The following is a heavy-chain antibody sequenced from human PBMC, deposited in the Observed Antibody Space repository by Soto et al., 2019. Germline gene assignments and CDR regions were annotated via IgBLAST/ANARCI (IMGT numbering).Heavy chain of an antibody. D-gene: IGHD1-7*01. CDR2: IYYSGST. CDR1: GGSISSGGYY. J-gene: IGHJ4*02. CDR3: ARSATELELRSGFDY. V-gene: IGHV4-31*03. Sequence: PSETLSLTCTVSGGSISSGGYYWSWIRQHQGKGLEWIGYIYYSGSTYYNPSLKSRVTISVDTSKNQFSLKLSSVTAADTAVYYCARSATELELRSGFDYCVQGTLVTVSS.